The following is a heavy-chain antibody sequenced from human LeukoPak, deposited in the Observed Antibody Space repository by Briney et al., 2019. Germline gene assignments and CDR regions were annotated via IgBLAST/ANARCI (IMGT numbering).Heavy chain of an antibody. CDR3: ARELAVIYFYYYGMDV. CDR2: INHSGST. V-gene: IGHV4-34*01. D-gene: IGHD2-21*01. Sequence: PSETLSLTCAVYGGSFSGYYWSWIRQPPGEGLEWIGEINHSGSTNYNPSLKSRVTISVDTSKNQFSLKLSSVTAADTAVYYCARELAVIYFYYYGMDVWGQGTTVTVSS. J-gene: IGHJ6*02. CDR1: GGSFSGYY.